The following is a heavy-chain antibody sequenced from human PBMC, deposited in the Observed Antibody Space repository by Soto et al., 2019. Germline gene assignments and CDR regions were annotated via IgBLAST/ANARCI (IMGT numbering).Heavy chain of an antibody. D-gene: IGHD5-18*01. J-gene: IGHJ4*02. Sequence: ASVKVSCKASGYTFTGYYMHWVRQAPGQGLEWMGWINPNSGGTNYAQKFQGWVTMTRDTSISTAYMELSRLRSDDTAVYYCARDRGEVDTAMVGLFDYWGQGTLVTVSS. CDR1: GYTFTGYY. V-gene: IGHV1-2*04. CDR2: INPNSGGT. CDR3: ARDRGEVDTAMVGLFDY.